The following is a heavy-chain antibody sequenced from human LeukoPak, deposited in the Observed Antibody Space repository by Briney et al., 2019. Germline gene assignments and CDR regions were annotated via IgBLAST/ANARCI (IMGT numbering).Heavy chain of an antibody. Sequence: GGSLRLSCEASGFTFSTFAMIWVRQAPGKGLEWVANIKKDGSEKYYVDSVKGRFTVSRDNAKNSLYLQMNSLRAEDTAVYYCARYDFWSGYDYWGQGTLVTVSS. CDR3: ARYDFWSGYDY. CDR1: GFTFSTFA. CDR2: IKKDGSEK. D-gene: IGHD3-3*01. V-gene: IGHV3-7*01. J-gene: IGHJ4*02.